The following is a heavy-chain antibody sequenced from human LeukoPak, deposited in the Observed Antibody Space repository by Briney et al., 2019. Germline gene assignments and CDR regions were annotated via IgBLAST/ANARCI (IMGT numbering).Heavy chain of an antibody. CDR1: GGSISSSSYY. CDR2: IYYSGST. CDR3: ARAQYCSNGVCYSRYYYGMDV. J-gene: IGHJ6*02. V-gene: IGHV4-39*01. Sequence: SETLSLTCTVSGGSISSSSYYWAWIRQPPGKGLEWIGNIYYSGSTNYNPSPKSRVTISVDTSKNQFSLRLCSVTAADTAVYYCARAQYCSNGVCYSRYYYGMDVWGQGTTVTVSS. D-gene: IGHD2-8*01.